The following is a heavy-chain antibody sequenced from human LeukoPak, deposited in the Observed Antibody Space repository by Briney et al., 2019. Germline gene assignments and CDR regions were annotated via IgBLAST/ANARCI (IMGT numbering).Heavy chain of an antibody. CDR3: TAPPCGGAAAIFDY. V-gene: IGHV3-74*01. Sequence: GGSLRLSCAASGFTLNTYCIHWVRQTPQAGLEWVAGISGDGNFKRNADSVRGGVTIFTDNAKSTVSLQVSSLRAEDTAVYYCTAPPCGGAAAIFDYWGQGILVTVSS. D-gene: IGHD6-25*01. CDR1: GFTLNTYC. CDR2: ISGDGNFK. J-gene: IGHJ4*02.